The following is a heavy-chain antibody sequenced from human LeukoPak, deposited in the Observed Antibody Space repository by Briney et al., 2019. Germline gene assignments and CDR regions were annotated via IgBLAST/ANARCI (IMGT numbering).Heavy chain of an antibody. V-gene: IGHV4-30-4*01. CDR2: IYYSGST. D-gene: IGHD3-10*01. CDR1: GGSISSGDYY. CDR3: ARNREDYYGSGYYYFDY. J-gene: IGHJ4*02. Sequence: SQTLSLTCTVSGGSISSGDYYWSWIRQPPGKGLEWIGYIYYSGSTNYNPSLKSRVTISVDTSKNQFSLKLSSVTAADTAVYYCARNREDYYGSGYYYFDYWGQGTLVTVSS.